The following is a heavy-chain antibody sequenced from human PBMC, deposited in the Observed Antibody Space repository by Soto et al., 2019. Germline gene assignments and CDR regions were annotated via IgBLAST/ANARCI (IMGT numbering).Heavy chain of an antibody. J-gene: IGHJ1*01. Sequence: GGSLRLSCAASGFTFSNYGMSWVRQAPGKGLEWVSVISGSGGSTYYADSVKGRFTLSRDNSKNTVYLQMNSLRAEDTAVYYCAKDSPVGVPLLRDLHDWGQGALVTVSS. CDR2: ISGSGGST. CDR1: GFTFSNYG. V-gene: IGHV3-23*01. CDR3: AKDSPVGVPLLRDLHD. D-gene: IGHD2-15*01.